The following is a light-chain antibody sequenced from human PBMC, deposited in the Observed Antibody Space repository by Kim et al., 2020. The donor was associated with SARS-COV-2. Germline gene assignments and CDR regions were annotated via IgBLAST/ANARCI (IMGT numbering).Light chain of an antibody. CDR1: KLGDKY. Sequence: SYELTQPPSVSVSPGQTASITCSGDKLGDKYACWYQQKPGQSPVLVIYQDSKRPSGIPERFSGSNSGNTATLTISGTQARDEADYYCQAWDSSTAFFGG. CDR2: QDS. J-gene: IGLJ2*01. CDR3: QAWDSSTAF. V-gene: IGLV3-1*01.